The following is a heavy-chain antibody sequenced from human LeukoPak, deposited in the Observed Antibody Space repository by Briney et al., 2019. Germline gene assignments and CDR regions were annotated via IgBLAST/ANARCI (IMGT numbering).Heavy chain of an antibody. V-gene: IGHV3-7*01. CDR2: IKKDVGEK. Sequence: GGSLRLSCAASGFTFSSHWMTWIRQAPGKGLEWVASIKKDVGEKFYVDSVKGRFTISRDNAKNSLYLQMNSLRAEDTAVYYCASLYSGYDYYYYGMDVWGQGTTVTVSS. D-gene: IGHD5-12*01. CDR1: GFTFSSHW. CDR3: ASLYSGYDYYYYGMDV. J-gene: IGHJ6*02.